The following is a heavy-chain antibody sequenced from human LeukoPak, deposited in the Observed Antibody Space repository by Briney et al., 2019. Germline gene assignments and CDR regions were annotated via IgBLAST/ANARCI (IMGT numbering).Heavy chain of an antibody. CDR1: GSHFANSW. Sequence: RRGESLQISCEGSGSHFANSWIAWVRPVTGKGLECMGIIYPGDSATRYSPSFQGQVAISAHESINTACLQWNRLKASDTAIYYCARSALDYRNHWFVFWGQGALVTVSS. J-gene: IGHJ5*01. CDR3: ARSALDYRNHWFVF. D-gene: IGHD4-17*01. V-gene: IGHV5-51*01. CDR2: IYPGDSAT.